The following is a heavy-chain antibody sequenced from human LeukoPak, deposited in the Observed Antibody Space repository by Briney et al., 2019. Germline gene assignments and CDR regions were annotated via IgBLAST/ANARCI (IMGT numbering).Heavy chain of an antibody. Sequence: GESLKISCKGSGYSFTSYWIGWVRQMPGKGLEWMGIIYPGDSDTRYSPSFQGQVTISADKSISTAYLQWSSLKASDTAMYYCARTMVRGVIISPNLDYWGQGTLVTVSS. J-gene: IGHJ4*02. CDR1: GYSFTSYW. V-gene: IGHV5-51*01. D-gene: IGHD3-10*01. CDR2: IYPGDSDT. CDR3: ARTMVRGVIISPNLDY.